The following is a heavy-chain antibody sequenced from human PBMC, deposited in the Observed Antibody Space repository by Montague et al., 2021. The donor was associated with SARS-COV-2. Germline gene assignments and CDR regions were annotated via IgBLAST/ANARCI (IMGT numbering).Heavy chain of an antibody. CDR3: ARDLTVLSGMDV. CDR1: GYTFTSYG. V-gene: IGHV1-18*01. CDR2: ISAYNGNT. Sequence: QSGAEVKKPGESLKISCEASGYTFTSYGISWVRQAPGQGLEWMGWISAYNGNTNYAQKLQGRVTMTTDTSTSTAYMELRSLRSDDTAVYYCARDLTVLSGMDVWGQGTTVTVSS. J-gene: IGHJ6*02. D-gene: IGHD3-9*01.